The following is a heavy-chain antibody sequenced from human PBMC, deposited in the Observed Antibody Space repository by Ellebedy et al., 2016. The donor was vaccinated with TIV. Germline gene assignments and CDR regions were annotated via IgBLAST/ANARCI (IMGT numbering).Heavy chain of an antibody. Sequence: GESLKISCAASGFTFSSYGMYWVRQAPGKGLEWVSFISFDGGNKFYRDSVKGRFTISRDDSKNTLYLQMNSRRGEDTAVYYCARGKQLWLPYNGMDVWGQGTTVTVSS. CDR1: GFTFSSYG. CDR3: ARGKQLWLPYNGMDV. V-gene: IGHV3-30*03. CDR2: ISFDGGNK. D-gene: IGHD5-18*01. J-gene: IGHJ6*02.